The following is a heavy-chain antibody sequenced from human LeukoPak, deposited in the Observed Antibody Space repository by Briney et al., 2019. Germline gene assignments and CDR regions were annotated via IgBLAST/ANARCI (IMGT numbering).Heavy chain of an antibody. CDR1: GYSISSGYY. J-gene: IGHJ4*02. V-gene: IGHV4-38-2*01. D-gene: IGHD3-10*01. Sequence: PSETLSLTCAVSGYSISSGYYWGWIRQPPGKGLEWIGSIYHSGSTYYNPSLKSRVTISEDTSKNQFSLKLSSVTAADTAVYYCALGLLWFGELSGFDYWGQGTLVTVSS. CDR3: ALGLLWFGELSGFDY. CDR2: IYHSGST.